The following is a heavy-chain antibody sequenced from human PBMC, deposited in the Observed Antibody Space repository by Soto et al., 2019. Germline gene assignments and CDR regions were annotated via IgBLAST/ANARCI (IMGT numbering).Heavy chain of an antibody. J-gene: IGHJ6*02. CDR1: GGTFSRHA. Sequence: QVQLVQSGAEVRKPGSSVKVSCKASGGTFSRHAISWVRQAPGQGLEWMGGIIPIFGTANHAQKFQGRVTIIADESTSTVYMELSSLRSEDTAMYYCAKSPRCSSTSCYNAARIQPTYYGMDVWGQGTTVTVSS. D-gene: IGHD2-2*02. CDR3: AKSPRCSSTSCYNAARIQPTYYGMDV. CDR2: IIPIFGTA. V-gene: IGHV1-69*01.